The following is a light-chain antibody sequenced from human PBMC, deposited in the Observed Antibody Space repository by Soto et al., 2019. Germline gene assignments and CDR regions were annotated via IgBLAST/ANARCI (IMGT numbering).Light chain of an antibody. CDR2: ENN. Sequence: QSVLTQPPSVSAAPGQKVTISCSGSSSNIGNYDVSWYQQLPGTAPKLLICENNKRPSGIPDRFSGSKSGTSATLGITGLRTGDEADYYCGVWDSSLSGGVFGGGTKLTVL. CDR3: GVWDSSLSGGV. J-gene: IGLJ2*01. CDR1: SSNIGNYD. V-gene: IGLV1-51*01.